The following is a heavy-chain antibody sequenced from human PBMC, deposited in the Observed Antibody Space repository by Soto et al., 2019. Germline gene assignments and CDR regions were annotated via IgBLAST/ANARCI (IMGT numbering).Heavy chain of an antibody. CDR2: ISSGGST. J-gene: IGHJ6*02. V-gene: IGHV3-53*02. CDR1: GFTVSSNY. D-gene: IGHD1-1*01. Sequence: EVQLVETGGGLIQPGGSLRLSCAASGFTVSSNYMSWVRQAPGKGLEWVSVISSGGSTYYADAVKGRFTISRDNSKNTLYLQMNSLRAEDTAVYYCAGGTTYYYYGMDVWGQGTTVTVSS. CDR3: AGGTTYYYYGMDV.